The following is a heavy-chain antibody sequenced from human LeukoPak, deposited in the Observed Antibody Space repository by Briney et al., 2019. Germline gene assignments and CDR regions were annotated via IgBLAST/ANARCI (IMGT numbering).Heavy chain of an antibody. J-gene: IGHJ4*02. V-gene: IGHV3-48*01. CDR3: ARDFSGASRIDY. CDR1: GFTFRSYS. D-gene: IGHD1-26*01. Sequence: GGSLRLSCAASGFTFRSYSMNWVRQAPGKGLEWISYITSSSSPIYYAGSVKGRFTISRDNAKNSLYLQMNSLRAEDTAVYYCARDFSGASRIDYWGQGTLVTVSS. CDR2: ITSSSSPI.